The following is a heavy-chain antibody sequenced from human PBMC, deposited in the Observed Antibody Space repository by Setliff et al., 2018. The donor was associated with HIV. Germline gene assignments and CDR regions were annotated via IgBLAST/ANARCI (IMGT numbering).Heavy chain of an antibody. V-gene: IGHV2-5*02. CDR2: IYWDDDK. D-gene: IGHD3-3*02. J-gene: IGHJ6*03. CDR1: GFSLSTSGVC. Sequence: SGPTLVHPTQTLTLTCTFSGFSLSTSGVCVGWIRQPPGKALEWLALIYWDDDKRYSPSLKSRLTITKDTSKNRVVLTMTNMDPVDTATYYCAHILQDPPSHFYYYFYMDVWGKGTTVTVSS. CDR3: AHILQDPPSHFYYYFYMDV.